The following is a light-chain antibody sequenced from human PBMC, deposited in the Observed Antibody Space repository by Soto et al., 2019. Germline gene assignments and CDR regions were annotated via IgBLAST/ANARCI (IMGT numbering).Light chain of an antibody. V-gene: IGKV4-1*01. CDR2: WSS. Sequence: DILMPQSPDSLAVSLGERATINCKSSQSVFYTSNNKNYLAWYQQKPGQPPKLVIYWSSSRESGVPDRFSGSGSETDFTRTIRSLQPEDVAVYYCQHYYLTPPTFGGGTKVEIK. CDR3: QHYYLTPPT. CDR1: QSVFYTSNNKNY. J-gene: IGKJ4*01.